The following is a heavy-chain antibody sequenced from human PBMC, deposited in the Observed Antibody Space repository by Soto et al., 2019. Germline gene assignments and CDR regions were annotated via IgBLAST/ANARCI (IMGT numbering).Heavy chain of an antibody. J-gene: IGHJ3*02. CDR1: GFTFSSYW. V-gene: IGHV3-74*01. CDR2: INSDGSST. Sequence: GSLRLSCAASGFTFSSYWMHWVRQAPGKGLVWVSRINSDGSSTSYADSVKGRFTISRDNAKNTLYLQMNSLRAEDTAVYYCASDSGWYGRAFDIWGQGTMVTVSS. D-gene: IGHD6-19*01. CDR3: ASDSGWYGRAFDI.